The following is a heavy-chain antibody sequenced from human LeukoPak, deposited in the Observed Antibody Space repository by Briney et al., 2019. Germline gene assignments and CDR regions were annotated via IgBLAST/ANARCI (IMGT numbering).Heavy chain of an antibody. CDR1: GFTFSSYG. V-gene: IGHV3-7*01. J-gene: IGHJ4*02. D-gene: IGHD5-18*01. Sequence: GGSLRLSCAASGFTFSSYGMHWVRQAPGKGLEWVANIKQDGSEKYYVDSVKGRFTISRDNAKNSLYLQMNSLRAEDTAVYYCARVHSNHWIQLWYFDYWGQGTLVTVSS. CDR2: IKQDGSEK. CDR3: ARVHSNHWIQLWYFDY.